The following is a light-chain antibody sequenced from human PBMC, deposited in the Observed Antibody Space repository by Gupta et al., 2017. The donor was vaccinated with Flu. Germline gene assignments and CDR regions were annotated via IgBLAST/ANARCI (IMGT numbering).Light chain of an antibody. J-gene: IGKJ4*01. CDR1: QSITTY. V-gene: IGKV1-39*01. Sequence: DIQMTQSPSSLSASVGDRVIITCRASQSITTYLNWYQQKLGKAPKLLIYGASSLQSGVSSRFSGSGSGTDFTLTISSLQPEDFATYYCQQSYSTPRLTFGGGTKVETK. CDR2: GAS. CDR3: QQSYSTPRLT.